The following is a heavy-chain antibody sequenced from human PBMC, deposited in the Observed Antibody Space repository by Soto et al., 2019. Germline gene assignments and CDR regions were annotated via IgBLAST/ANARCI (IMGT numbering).Heavy chain of an antibody. V-gene: IGHV1-69*01. J-gene: IGHJ4*02. CDR2: IIPIFGTA. CDR1: GGTFSSYA. CDR3: ARVPNPSSGWYYLDY. D-gene: IGHD6-19*01. Sequence: QVQLVQSGAEVKKPGSSVKVSCKASGGTFSSYAISWVRQAPGQGLEWMGGIIPIFGTANYAQKFQGRVTITSDASTRTASIGLTSLRSEDTAVYYCARVPNPSSGWYYLDYWGQGTLVTVSS.